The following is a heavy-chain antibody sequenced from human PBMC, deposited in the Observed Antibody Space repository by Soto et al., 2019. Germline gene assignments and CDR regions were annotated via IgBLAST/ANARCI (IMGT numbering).Heavy chain of an antibody. CDR3: ARQEGKGYCSGGSCYSGNWFDP. V-gene: IGHV5-51*01. D-gene: IGHD2-15*01. CDR2: IYPGDSDT. J-gene: IGHJ5*02. CDR1: GYSFTSYW. Sequence: GESLKSSCKGSGYSFTSYWIGWVRQMPGKGLEWMGIIYPGDSDTRYSPSFQSQVTISADKSISTAYLQWSSLKASDTAMYYCARQEGKGYCSGGSCYSGNWFDPWGQGTLVTFSS.